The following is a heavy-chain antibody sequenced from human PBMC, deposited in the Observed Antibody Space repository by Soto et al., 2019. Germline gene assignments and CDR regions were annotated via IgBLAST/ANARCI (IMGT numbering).Heavy chain of an antibody. D-gene: IGHD3-22*01. CDR3: ARDNHYHDSVGSLSY. J-gene: IGHJ4*02. Sequence: PSETLSLTCTVSGGSITSGGYFWTWIRQHPGKGLEWIGYISYSGSTHYSPSLKSRVAISVDTSKNQFSLKLNSVTAADTAVYYCARDNHYHDSVGSLSYWGQGTLVTVSS. V-gene: IGHV4-31*03. CDR2: ISYSGST. CDR1: GGSITSGGYF.